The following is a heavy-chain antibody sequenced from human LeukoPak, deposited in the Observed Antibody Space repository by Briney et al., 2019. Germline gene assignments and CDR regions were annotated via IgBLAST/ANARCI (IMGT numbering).Heavy chain of an antibody. Sequence: SETLSLTCAVYGGSFSGYYWSWIPQPPGKGLEWIGEINHSGSTNYNPSLKSRVTISVDTSKNQFSLKLSSVTAADTAVYYCARDGESWGHSEYWGQGTLVTVSS. D-gene: IGHD3-10*01. CDR1: GGSFSGYY. CDR3: ARDGESWGHSEY. V-gene: IGHV4-34*01. J-gene: IGHJ4*02. CDR2: INHSGST.